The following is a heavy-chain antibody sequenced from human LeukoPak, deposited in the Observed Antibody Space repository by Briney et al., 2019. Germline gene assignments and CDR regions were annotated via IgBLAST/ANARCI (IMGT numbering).Heavy chain of an antibody. CDR1: GFTFSSYW. J-gene: IGHJ4*02. V-gene: IGHV3-7*01. D-gene: IGHD3-22*01. CDR2: IKQDGSEK. CDR3: ARDWVGYHDSSGYYYYFDY. Sequence: PGGSLRLSCAASGFTFSSYWMSWVRQAPGKGLEWVANIKQDGSEKYYVDSVKGRFTIYRDNTRNSLYLQMNSLRAEDTAVYYCARDWVGYHDSSGYYYYFDYWGQGTLVTVSS.